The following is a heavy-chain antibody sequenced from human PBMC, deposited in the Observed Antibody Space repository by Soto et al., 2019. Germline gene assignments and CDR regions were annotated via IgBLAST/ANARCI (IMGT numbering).Heavy chain of an antibody. Sequence: QEQLVQSGAEVKKSGSSVKVSCKDTGGLFSSYAVSWVRQAPGQGLEWMGGIIPVFDTVYYAQKFQGRVTTTADECTYSAYIEPSRLRSEDTAMYYCARVGRGYFLFTDLWGKGTRVNVS. CDR3: ARVGRGYFLFTDL. D-gene: IGHD3-3*01. J-gene: IGHJ6*03. CDR1: GGLFSSYA. CDR2: IIPVFDTV. V-gene: IGHV1-69*01.